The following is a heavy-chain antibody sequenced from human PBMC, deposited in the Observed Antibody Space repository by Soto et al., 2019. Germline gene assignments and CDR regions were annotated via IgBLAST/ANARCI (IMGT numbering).Heavy chain of an antibody. Sequence: GGSLRLSCAASGFTFSSYGMHWVRQAPGKGLEWVVVIWYDGSNKYYADSVKDRFTISRDNSRNTLYLQMNSLRAEDTAVYYCARDSLDYSSSSGFDYWGQGTLVTVSS. CDR3: ARDSLDYSSSSGFDY. D-gene: IGHD6-6*01. CDR1: GFTFSSYG. J-gene: IGHJ4*02. V-gene: IGHV3-33*01. CDR2: IWYDGSNK.